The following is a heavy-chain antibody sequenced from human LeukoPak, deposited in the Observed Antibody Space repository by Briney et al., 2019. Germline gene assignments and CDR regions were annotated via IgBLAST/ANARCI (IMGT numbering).Heavy chain of an antibody. J-gene: IGHJ4*02. Sequence: SMMFSSKGAEYSFTSYYNGCLIQLPAKNLQWMGIIYPGDSDTRYSPSFQGQVTISADKSISTAYLQWSSLKASDTAMYYCARHDATITYVDYWGQGTLVTVSS. CDR2: IYPGDSDT. CDR3: ARHDATITYVDY. D-gene: IGHD5-12*01. V-gene: IGHV5-51*01. CDR1: EYSFTSYY.